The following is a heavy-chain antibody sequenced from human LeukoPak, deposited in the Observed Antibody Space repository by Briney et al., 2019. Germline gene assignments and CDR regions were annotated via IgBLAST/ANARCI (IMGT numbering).Heavy chain of an antibody. V-gene: IGHV3-15*01. CDR3: ITDPGEWEPI. Sequence: GGSLRLSCAASGFTVSSNYMSWVRQAPGKGLEWVGRIKSKTDGGTTDYAAPVKGRFTISRDDSENTLYLQMNRLKTEDTAVYYCITDPGEWEPIWGQGTMVTVSS. CDR1: GFTVSSNY. J-gene: IGHJ3*02. D-gene: IGHD1-26*01. CDR2: IKSKTDGGTT.